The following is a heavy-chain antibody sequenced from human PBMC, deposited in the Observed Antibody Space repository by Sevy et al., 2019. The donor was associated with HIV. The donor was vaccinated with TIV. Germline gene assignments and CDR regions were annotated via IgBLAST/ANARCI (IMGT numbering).Heavy chain of an antibody. Sequence: GGSLRLSCAASGFTFSSNWLHWVRQAPGKGLVWVSRINSDGSSTTYADSVKGRFTISRDNAKNTLYLQMNSLRAEDTAVFYCARATTSWSYFDYWGQGTLVTVSS. V-gene: IGHV3-74*01. J-gene: IGHJ4*02. D-gene: IGHD2-2*01. CDR1: GFTFSSNW. CDR2: INSDGSST. CDR3: ARATTSWSYFDY.